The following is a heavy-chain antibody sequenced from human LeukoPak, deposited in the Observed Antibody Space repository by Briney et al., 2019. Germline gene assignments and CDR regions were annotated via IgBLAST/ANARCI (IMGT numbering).Heavy chain of an antibody. D-gene: IGHD3-10*01. CDR2: IYYNGST. Sequence: PSETLSLTCTVSGGSISSYYWSWIRQSPGKGLEWIGSIYYNGSTYYKPSLKSRLTISVDTSKNHFSLKLNSVTAADTAVYYCARNRYYYGSRNYGVPTWFDPWGQGTLVTVSS. CDR1: GGSISSYY. V-gene: IGHV4-39*02. CDR3: ARNRYYYGSRNYGVPTWFDP. J-gene: IGHJ5*02.